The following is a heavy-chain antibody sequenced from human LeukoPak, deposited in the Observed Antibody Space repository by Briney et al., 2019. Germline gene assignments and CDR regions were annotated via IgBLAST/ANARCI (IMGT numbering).Heavy chain of an antibody. CDR2: IYSGGST. V-gene: IGHV3-53*01. D-gene: IGHD3-22*01. CDR1: GFTVSSNY. Sequence: GGSLRLSCAASGFTVSSNYMSWVRQAPGKGLEWVSVIYSGGSTYYADSVKGRFTISRDNSKNTLYLQMNSLRAEDTAVYYCARTSSGYYALVDWGQGTLVTVSS. J-gene: IGHJ4*02. CDR3: ARTSSGYYALVD.